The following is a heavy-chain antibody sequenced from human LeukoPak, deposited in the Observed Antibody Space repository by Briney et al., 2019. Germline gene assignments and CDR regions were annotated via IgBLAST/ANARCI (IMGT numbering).Heavy chain of an antibody. Sequence: GGSLRLSCAASGFTFSSYNMNWVRQAPGKGLEWASSITSGSSYIYYADSVKGRFTISRDNAKNSLYLQMNSLRAEDTAVYYCARETSSGYYFDGFDLWGQGTMVTVSS. J-gene: IGHJ3*01. D-gene: IGHD3-22*01. V-gene: IGHV3-21*01. CDR1: GFTFSSYN. CDR2: ITSGSSYI. CDR3: ARETSSGYYFDGFDL.